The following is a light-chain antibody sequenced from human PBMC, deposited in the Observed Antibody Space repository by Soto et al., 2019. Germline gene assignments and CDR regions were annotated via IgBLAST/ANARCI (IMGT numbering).Light chain of an antibody. CDR1: QSVSSN. V-gene: IGKV3-11*01. Sequence: EIVLTQSPATLSLSPGERATLSCRASQSVSSNLAWYRQKPGQAPRLLIYGASTRATGIPARFSGSGSGTDFTLTISSLEPEDFAVYYCQQRSNWPITFGQGTRLEIK. CDR2: GAS. J-gene: IGKJ5*01. CDR3: QQRSNWPIT.